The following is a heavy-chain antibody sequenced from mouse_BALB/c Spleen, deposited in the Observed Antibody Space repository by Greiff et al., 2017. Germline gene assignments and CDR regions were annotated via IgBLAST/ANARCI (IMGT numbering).Heavy chain of an antibody. D-gene: IGHD2-3*01. J-gene: IGHJ2*01. CDR3: ARERGWYYFDY. CDR2: INPYNDGT. V-gene: IGHV1-14*01. Sequence: VHVKQSGPELVKPGASVKMSCKASGYTFTSYVMHWVKQKPGQGLEWIGYINPYNDGTKYNEKFKGKATLTSDKSSSTAYMELSSLASEDSAVYYSARERGWYYFDYWGQGTTLTVSS. CDR1: GYTFTSYV.